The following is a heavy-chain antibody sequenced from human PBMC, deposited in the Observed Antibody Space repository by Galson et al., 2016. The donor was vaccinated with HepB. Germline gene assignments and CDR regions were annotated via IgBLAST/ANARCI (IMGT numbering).Heavy chain of an antibody. CDR2: IFHSGRV. V-gene: IGHV4-4*02. D-gene: IGHD2-21*01. J-gene: IGHJ4*02. Sequence: TLSLTCAVSGVSISSSDWWRWVRQPPEQRLEWIGQIFHSGRVNYTPSLASRVTISIDTSNNHFSLRLTSVTAADTALYYCARQYWGGPSDYWGQGTLVTVSS. CDR3: ARQYWGGPSDY. CDR1: GVSISSSDW.